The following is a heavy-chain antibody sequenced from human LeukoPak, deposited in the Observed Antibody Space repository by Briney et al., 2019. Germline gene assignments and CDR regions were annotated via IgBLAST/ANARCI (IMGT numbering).Heavy chain of an antibody. V-gene: IGHV4-4*02. Sequence: SETLSLTCAVSGGSISSSNWWSWVRQPPGKGLEWIGEIYHSGSTNYNPSLKSRVTISVDTSKNQFSLKLSSVTAAGTAVYYCARARITMVRGVIIFDYWGQGTLVTVSS. J-gene: IGHJ4*02. CDR3: ARARITMVRGVIIFDY. CDR1: GGSISSSNW. CDR2: IYHSGST. D-gene: IGHD3-10*01.